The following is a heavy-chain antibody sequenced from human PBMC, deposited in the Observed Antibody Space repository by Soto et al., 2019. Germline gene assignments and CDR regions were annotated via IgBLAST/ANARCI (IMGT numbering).Heavy chain of an antibody. CDR1: GFTFSSYS. Sequence: EVQLVESGGGLVKPGGSLRLSCAASGFTFSSYSMNWVRQAPGKGLEWVSTISSRNNDMYYVDSVKGRFTISRDNARNSVYLQMNSLRADDTAVYYCARDVNGGFCGAWGQGTLVTVSS. J-gene: IGHJ5*02. D-gene: IGHD2-21*01. CDR3: ARDVNGGFCGA. CDR2: ISSRNNDM. V-gene: IGHV3-21*01.